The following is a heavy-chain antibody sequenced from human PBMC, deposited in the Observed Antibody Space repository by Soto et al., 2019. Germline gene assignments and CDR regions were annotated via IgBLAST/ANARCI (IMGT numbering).Heavy chain of an antibody. V-gene: IGHV1-69*13. J-gene: IGHJ6*02. CDR1: GGTFSSYA. CDR2: IIPIFGTA. Sequence: SVKVSCKASGGTFSSYAISWVRQAPGQGLDWMGGIIPIFGTANYAQKFQGRVTITADESTSTAYMELSSLRSEDTAVYYCVVVTPPSYHYYGMDVWGQGTTVTVSS. D-gene: IGHD2-21*01. CDR3: VVVTPPSYHYYGMDV.